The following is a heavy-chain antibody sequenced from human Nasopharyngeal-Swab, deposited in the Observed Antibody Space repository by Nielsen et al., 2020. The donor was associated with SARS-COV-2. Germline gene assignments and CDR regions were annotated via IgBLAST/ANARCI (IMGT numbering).Heavy chain of an antibody. Sequence: GESLKISCAASGFTFSGSAMYWVRQASGKGLEWVGRIRSKANSYATAYAASVKGRFTISRDDSKNTAYLQMNSLKTEDTAVYYCTSPLTLTYGMDVWGQGTTVTVSS. CDR1: GFTFSGSA. V-gene: IGHV3-73*01. CDR3: TSPLTLTYGMDV. J-gene: IGHJ6*02. CDR2: IRSKANSYAT. D-gene: IGHD3-9*01.